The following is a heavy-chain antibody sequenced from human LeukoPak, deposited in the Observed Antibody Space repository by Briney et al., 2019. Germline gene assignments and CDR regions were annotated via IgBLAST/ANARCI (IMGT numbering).Heavy chain of an antibody. J-gene: IGHJ4*02. CDR2: ISGSGGST. CDR3: AKGMYSGRPEYYFDY. Sequence: PGGSLRLSCAASGFTFSDYYMSCVRQAPGKGLEWVSAISGSGGSTYYVDSVKGRFTISRDNSKNTLYLQMNSLRAEDTAVYYCAKGMYSGRPEYYFDYWGQGTLVTVSS. D-gene: IGHD1-26*01. CDR1: GFTFSDYY. V-gene: IGHV3-23*01.